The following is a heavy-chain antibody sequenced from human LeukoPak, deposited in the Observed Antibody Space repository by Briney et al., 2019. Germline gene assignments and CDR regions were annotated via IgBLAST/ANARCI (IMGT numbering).Heavy chain of an antibody. D-gene: IGHD3-3*01. CDR1: GGSFSGYY. Sequence: SETLSLTCAVYGGSFSGYYWSWIRQPPGKGLEWIGEINHSGSTNYNPSLKSRVTISVDTSKNQFSLKLSSVTAADTAVYYCARHDDFWRGLDYWGQGTLVTVSS. CDR3: ARHDDFWRGLDY. J-gene: IGHJ4*02. V-gene: IGHV4-34*01. CDR2: INHSGST.